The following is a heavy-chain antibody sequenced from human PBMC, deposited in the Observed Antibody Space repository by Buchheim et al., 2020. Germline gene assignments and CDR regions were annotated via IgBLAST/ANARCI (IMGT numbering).Heavy chain of an antibody. CDR3: ARGLEYGSSTWENTDYGMDV. Sequence: QVQLVQSGAEVKKPGASVKVSCKASGYTFTGYYMHWVRQAPGQGLEWMGWINPNNGGTNYAQKFQGRVTMTRDTSTSTVYMELSSLRSEDTAVYYCARGLEYGSSTWENTDYGMDVWGQGTT. D-gene: IGHD6-6*01. CDR1: GYTFTGYY. J-gene: IGHJ6*02. V-gene: IGHV1-2*02. CDR2: INPNNGGT.